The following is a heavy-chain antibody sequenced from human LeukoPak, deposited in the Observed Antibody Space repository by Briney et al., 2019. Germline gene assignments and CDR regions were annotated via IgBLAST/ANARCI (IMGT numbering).Heavy chain of an antibody. Sequence: SVQVSCKASGDTFSSYAISWVRQAPGQRLEWMGGIIPIFGTANYAQKFQGRVTITADESTSTAYMELSSLRSEDTAVYYCARDQQGPSDYWGQGTLVTVSS. CDR1: GDTFSSYA. CDR3: ARDQQGPSDY. J-gene: IGHJ4*02. V-gene: IGHV1-69*13. CDR2: IIPIFGTA. D-gene: IGHD6-13*01.